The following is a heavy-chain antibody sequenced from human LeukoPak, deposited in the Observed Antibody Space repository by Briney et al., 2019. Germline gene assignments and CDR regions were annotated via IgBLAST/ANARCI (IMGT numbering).Heavy chain of an antibody. Sequence: SQTLSLTCTVSGGSISSGDYYWSWIRQPSGKGLEWIGYIYYSGSTYYNPSLKSRVTISVDTSKNQFSLKLSSVTAADTAVYYCARARFLEWLLVDFDYWGQGTLVTVSS. CDR3: ARARFLEWLLVDFDY. CDR2: IYYSGST. V-gene: IGHV4-30-4*08. J-gene: IGHJ4*02. CDR1: GGSISSGDYY. D-gene: IGHD3-3*01.